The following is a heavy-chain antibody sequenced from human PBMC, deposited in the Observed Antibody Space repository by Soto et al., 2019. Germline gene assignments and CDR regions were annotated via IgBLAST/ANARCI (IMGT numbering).Heavy chain of an antibody. D-gene: IGHD6-19*01. CDR3: ARGNDGLAVAGTYYFDY. Sequence: PSETLSLTCAVYGGSFIGYYWSWIRQPPGKGLEWIGEINHSGSTNYNPSLKSRVTISVDTSKNQFSLKLSSVTAADTAVYYCARGNDGLAVAGTYYFDYWGQGTLVTVSS. CDR1: GGSFIGYY. CDR2: INHSGST. J-gene: IGHJ4*02. V-gene: IGHV4-34*01.